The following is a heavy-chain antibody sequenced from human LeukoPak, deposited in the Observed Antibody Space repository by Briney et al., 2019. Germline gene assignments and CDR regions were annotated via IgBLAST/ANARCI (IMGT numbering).Heavy chain of an antibody. CDR1: GGSFSGYY. D-gene: IGHD6-13*01. CDR3: ARGYSSSWTFGDYYYGMDV. CDR2: INHSGST. J-gene: IGHJ6*02. V-gene: IGHV4-34*01. Sequence: SETLSLTCAVYGGSFSGYYWSWIRQPPGKGLEWIGEINHSGSTNYNPSLKSRVTISVDTSKNQFSLKLSSVTAADTAVYYCARGYSSSWTFGDYYYGMDVWGQGTTVTVSS.